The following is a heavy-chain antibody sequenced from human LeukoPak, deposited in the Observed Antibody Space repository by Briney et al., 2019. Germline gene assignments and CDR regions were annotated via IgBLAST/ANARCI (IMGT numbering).Heavy chain of an antibody. CDR3: ARGWDYGDQXGNLDY. V-gene: IGHV1-18*01. CDR1: GYAFINYA. Sequence: ASVKVSCKASGYAFINYAISWVRQAPGQGLEWMGWISTYNGNTDYAQKFQGRVTMTTDTSTSTAYVELRSLRSDDAAVYYCARGWDYGDQXGNLDYWGQGTLITVSS. CDR2: ISTYNGNT. D-gene: IGHD4-17*01. J-gene: IGHJ4*02.